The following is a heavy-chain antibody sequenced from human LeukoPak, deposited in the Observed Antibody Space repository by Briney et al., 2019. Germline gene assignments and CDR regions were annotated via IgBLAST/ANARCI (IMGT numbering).Heavy chain of an antibody. Sequence: SETLSLTCAVDGGSFSGYYWSWIRQPPGKGLEWIGEINHSGSTNYNPSLKSRVTMSVDTSKNQFSLKLSSVTAADTAVYYCARALNYYDSSGPLGYWGQGTLVTVSS. V-gene: IGHV4-34*01. CDR2: INHSGST. J-gene: IGHJ4*02. CDR1: GGSFSGYY. D-gene: IGHD3-22*01. CDR3: ARALNYYDSSGPLGY.